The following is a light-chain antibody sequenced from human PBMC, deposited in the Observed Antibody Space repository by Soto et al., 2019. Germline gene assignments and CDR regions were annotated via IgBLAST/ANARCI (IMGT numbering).Light chain of an antibody. CDR1: SSDIDTYNY. J-gene: IGLJ1*01. CDR3: TSSTSDSLYV. CDR2: EVT. V-gene: IGLV2-14*01. Sequence: SVLTQPASVSGSPGQSITISCTGTSSDIDTYNYVSWYQQHPGKAPKLIIYEVTNRPSGVSNRFSGSKSGDTASLTISGLLAEDEADYFCTSSTSDSLYVFGTGTKVPVL.